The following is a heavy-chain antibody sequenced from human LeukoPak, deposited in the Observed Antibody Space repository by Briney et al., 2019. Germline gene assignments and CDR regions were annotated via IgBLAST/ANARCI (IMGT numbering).Heavy chain of an antibody. CDR3: TRQEDY. V-gene: IGHV4-59*08. Sequence: SETLSLTCTVSGGSISSYYWSWIRQPPGKGLEWIGYIYYSGSTNYNPSLKSRVTISVDSSKNQFSLKLSSVTAADTAVYYCTRQEDYWGQGTLVTVSS. CDR1: GGSISSYY. CDR2: IYYSGST. J-gene: IGHJ4*02.